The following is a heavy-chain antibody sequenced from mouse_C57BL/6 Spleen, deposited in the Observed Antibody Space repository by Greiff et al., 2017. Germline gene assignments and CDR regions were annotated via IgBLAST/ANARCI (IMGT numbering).Heavy chain of an antibody. J-gene: IGHJ3*01. CDR2: IYPGDGDT. CDR1: GYAFSSSW. CDR3: ARSSFAY. V-gene: IGHV1-82*01. Sequence: VQLQQSGPELVKPGASVKISCKASGYAFSSSWMNWVKQRPGKGLEWIGRIYPGDGDTNSNGKFKGKATLTADKSSSTAYMQLSSLTSEDSAVYFCARSSFAYWGQGTLVTVSA.